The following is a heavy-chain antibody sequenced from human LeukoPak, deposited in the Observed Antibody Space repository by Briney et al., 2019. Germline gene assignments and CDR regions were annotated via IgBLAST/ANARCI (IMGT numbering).Heavy chain of an antibody. Sequence: PGGSLRLSCAASGFSFSNEMNWVRQAPGKGLEWVGRIKRKSDGGTTDYAAPVKGRFTISRDDSKNTLYLQMNSLKSEDTAVYYCTTELDVRPNHYWGQGTLVTVSS. V-gene: IGHV3-15*01. CDR2: IKRKSDGGTT. D-gene: IGHD1-14*01. J-gene: IGHJ4*02. CDR3: TTELDVRPNHY. CDR1: GFSFSNE.